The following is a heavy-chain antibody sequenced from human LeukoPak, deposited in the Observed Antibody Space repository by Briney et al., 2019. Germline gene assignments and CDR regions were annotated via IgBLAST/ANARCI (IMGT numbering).Heavy chain of an antibody. CDR3: ARGDYSARGDYYYGMDV. D-gene: IGHD4-17*01. V-gene: IGHV4-59*01. Sequence: SGTLSLTCTVSGGSISSYYWSWIRQPPGKGLEWIGYIYYSGSANYNPSLKSRVTISVDTSKNQFSLKLSSVTAADTAVYYCARGDYSARGDYYYGMDVWGQGTTVTVSS. CDR1: GGSISSYY. CDR2: IYYSGSA. J-gene: IGHJ6*02.